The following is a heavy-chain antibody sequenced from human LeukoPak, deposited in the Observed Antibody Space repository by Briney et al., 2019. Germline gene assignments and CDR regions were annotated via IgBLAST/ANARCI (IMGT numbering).Heavy chain of an antibody. CDR1: GFTFSSYE. V-gene: IGHV3-48*03. CDR3: ARKSGYDHLYFDY. Sequence: GGSLRLSCAVSGFTFSSYEMNWVRQAPGKGLEWVSYISSSGSTIYYADSVKGRFTISRDNAKNSLYLQMNSLRAEDTAVYYCARKSGYDHLYFDYWGQGTLVTVSS. D-gene: IGHD5-12*01. J-gene: IGHJ4*02. CDR2: ISSSGSTI.